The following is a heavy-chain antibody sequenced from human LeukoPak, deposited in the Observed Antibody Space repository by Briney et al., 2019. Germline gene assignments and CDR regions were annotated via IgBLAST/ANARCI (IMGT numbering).Heavy chain of an antibody. CDR2: IKQDGSEK. V-gene: IGHV3-7*01. Sequence: GGSLRLSCAASGFTFSSYWMSWVRQAPGKGLEWVANIKQDGSEKYYVDSVKGRFTISRDNAKNSLYLQMNSLRAEDTAVYYCAREGAIYDSSGYYYDPNWFDPWGQGTLVTVSS. D-gene: IGHD3-22*01. CDR1: GFTFSSYW. CDR3: AREGAIYDSSGYYYDPNWFDP. J-gene: IGHJ5*02.